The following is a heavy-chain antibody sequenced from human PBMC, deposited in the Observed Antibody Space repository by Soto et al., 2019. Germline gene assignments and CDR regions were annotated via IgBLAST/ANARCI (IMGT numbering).Heavy chain of an antibody. V-gene: IGHV4-39*01. J-gene: IGHJ4*02. Sequence: TLSLTCTVSGGSISSSSYYWGWIGQPPGKGLEWIGSIYYSGSTYYNPSLKSRVTISVDTSKNQFSLELSSVTAADTAVYYCGKVLVGATGHTDSESWGPGTMVTVSS. CDR2: IYYSGST. CDR1: GGSISSSSYY. D-gene: IGHD2-15*01. CDR3: GKVLVGATGHTDSES.